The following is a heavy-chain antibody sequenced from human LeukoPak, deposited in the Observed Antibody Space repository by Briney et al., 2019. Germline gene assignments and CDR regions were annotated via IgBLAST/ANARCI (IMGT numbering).Heavy chain of an antibody. D-gene: IGHD3-3*01. CDR1: GGSIRSYY. V-gene: IGHV4-59*01. CDR3: ARGTRPNTYYDFWSGYYSPYYFDY. J-gene: IGHJ4*02. CDR2: IYYSGST. Sequence: PSETLSLTCTVSGGSIRSYYWSWIRQPPGKGLDWIGYIYYSGSTNYNPSLKSRVTISVDTSKNQFSLKLSSVTAADTAVYYCARGTRPNTYYDFWSGYYSPYYFDYWGQGTLVTVSS.